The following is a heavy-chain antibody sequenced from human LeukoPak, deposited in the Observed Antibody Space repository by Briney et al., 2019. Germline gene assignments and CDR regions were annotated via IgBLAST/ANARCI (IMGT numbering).Heavy chain of an antibody. CDR3: AVAYSSGWYDLYYMDV. J-gene: IGHJ6*03. CDR1: GFTFSSYG. Sequence: PGGSLRLSCAASGFTFSSYGMHWVRQAPGKGLEWVAFIRYDGSNKYYADSVKGRFTISRDNSKNTLYLQMNSLRAEDTAVYYCAVAYSSGWYDLYYMDVWGKGTTVTVSS. CDR2: IRYDGSNK. D-gene: IGHD6-19*01. V-gene: IGHV3-30*02.